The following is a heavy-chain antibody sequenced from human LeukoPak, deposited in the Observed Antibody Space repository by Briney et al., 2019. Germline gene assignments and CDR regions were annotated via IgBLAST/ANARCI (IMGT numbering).Heavy chain of an antibody. D-gene: IGHD3-10*01. CDR3: ARGSKWFGELIRRGEYYFDY. CDR2: ISNDGSNK. Sequence: GGSLRLSYVVSGFTFSSYDMHWVRQASGKGLEWVAVISNDGSNKKYADSVKGRFTTPRDNSKNTLYVQMNSLRAEDTAVYYCARGSKWFGELIRRGEYYFDYWGQGTLVTVSS. CDR1: GFTFSSYD. V-gene: IGHV3-30*03. J-gene: IGHJ4*02.